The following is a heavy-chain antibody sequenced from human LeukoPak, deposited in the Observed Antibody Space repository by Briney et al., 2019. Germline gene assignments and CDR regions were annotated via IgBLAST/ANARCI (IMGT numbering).Heavy chain of an antibody. CDR1: GLTFSNFG. D-gene: IGHD3-16*01. Sequence: GGSLRLSCAASGLTFSNFGMSWVRQAPGKGLEWVSGVSGSGAGTYYADSVKGRFTISRDNAKNSLYLQMNSLRAEDTALYYCARRTYVDYWGQGTLVTVSS. V-gene: IGHV3-23*01. J-gene: IGHJ4*02. CDR3: ARRTYVDY. CDR2: VSGSGAGT.